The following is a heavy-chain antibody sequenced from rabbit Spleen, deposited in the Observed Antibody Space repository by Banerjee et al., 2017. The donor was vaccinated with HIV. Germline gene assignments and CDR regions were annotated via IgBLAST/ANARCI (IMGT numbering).Heavy chain of an antibody. CDR1: GFTLSSYYM. V-gene: IGHV1S45*01. CDR2: IYTGNGKT. CDR3: ARDLAGVIGWNFGW. Sequence: QEQLKESGGGLVQPGGSLKLSCKASGFTLSSYYMNWVRQAPGKGLEWIGCIYTGNGKTYYASWAKGRFTFSKTSSTTVTLQMTSLTAADTATYFCARDLAGVIGWNFGWWGPGTLVTVS. J-gene: IGHJ4*01. D-gene: IGHD4-1*01.